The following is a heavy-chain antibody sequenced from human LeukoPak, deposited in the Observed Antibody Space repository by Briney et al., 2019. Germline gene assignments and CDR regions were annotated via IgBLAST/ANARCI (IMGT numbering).Heavy chain of an antibody. CDR3: ARVSPLVGARSIDD. D-gene: IGHD1-26*01. V-gene: IGHV1-2*02. CDR1: GYTFTGYY. J-gene: IGHJ4*01. CDR2: INPNSGGT. Sequence: ASVKVSCKASGYTFTGYYMHWVRQAPGQGLEWMGWINPNSGGTNYAQKFQGRVTMTRDTSISTAYMELSRLRSDDTAVYYCARVSPLVGARSIDDWGQGTLVTVSS.